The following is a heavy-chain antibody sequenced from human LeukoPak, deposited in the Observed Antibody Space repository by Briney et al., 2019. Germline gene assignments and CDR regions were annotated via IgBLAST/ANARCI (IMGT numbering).Heavy chain of an antibody. V-gene: IGHV3-30*03. J-gene: IGHJ4*02. Sequence: PGGSLRLSCAASGFTFSSYGMHWVRQAPGKGLEWVAVISYDGSNKYYADSVKGRFTISRDNSKNTPYLQMNSLRAEDTAVYYCASVDTAMVESGLIDYWGQGTLVTVSS. CDR1: GFTFSSYG. CDR3: ASVDTAMVESGLIDY. CDR2: ISYDGSNK. D-gene: IGHD5-18*01.